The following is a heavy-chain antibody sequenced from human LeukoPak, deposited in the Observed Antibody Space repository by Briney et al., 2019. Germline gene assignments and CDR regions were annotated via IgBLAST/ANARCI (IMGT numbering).Heavy chain of an antibody. CDR2: ISAYNGNT. CDR1: GYTFTSYG. J-gene: IGHJ4*02. Sequence: GASVKVSCKASGYTFTSYGISWVRQAPGQGLEWMGWISAYNGNTNYAQKLQGRVTMTTDTSTSTAYMELSSLRSEDTAVYYCAAEGPTEYCGGDCYSGYWGQGTLVTVSS. D-gene: IGHD2-21*01. V-gene: IGHV1-18*01. CDR3: AAEGPTEYCGGDCYSGY.